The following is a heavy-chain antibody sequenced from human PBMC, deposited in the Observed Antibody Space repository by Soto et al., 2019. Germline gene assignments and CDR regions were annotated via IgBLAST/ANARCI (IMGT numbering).Heavy chain of an antibody. CDR3: ARFGIAARHFDD. V-gene: IGHV1-69*13. Sequence: GASVKVSCKASGGTFSSYAISWVRQAPGQGLEWMGGIIPIFGTANYAQKFQGRVTITADESTSTAYMELSSLRSEDTAVYYCARFGIAARHFDDWGQGTLVTVSS. CDR2: IIPIFGTA. J-gene: IGHJ4*02. D-gene: IGHD6-6*01. CDR1: GGTFSSYA.